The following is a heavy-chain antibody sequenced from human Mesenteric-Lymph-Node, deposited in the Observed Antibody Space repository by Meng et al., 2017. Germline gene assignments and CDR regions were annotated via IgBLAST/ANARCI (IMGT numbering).Heavy chain of an antibody. D-gene: IGHD3-10*01. J-gene: IGHJ4*02. V-gene: IGHV3-23*01. CDR3: AKGITMIRGITYSFDY. CDR1: GFTFRSYA. Sequence: GGSLRLSCAASGFTFRSYAMGWVRQAPGKGLEWVSIISASGGDTFYADSVKGRFTISRDNSKNTQYLQMDSLRAEDTAVYYCAKGITMIRGITYSFDYWGQGTLVTVSS. CDR2: ISASGGDT.